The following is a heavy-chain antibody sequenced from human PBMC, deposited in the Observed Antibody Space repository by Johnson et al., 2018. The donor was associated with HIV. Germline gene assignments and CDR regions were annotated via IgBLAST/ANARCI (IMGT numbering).Heavy chain of an antibody. CDR2: ISYDGSNK. CDR1: GFTFSNYA. Sequence: QEQLVESGGRVVRPGESLRLSCTASGFTFSNYAIHWVRQAPGKGLEWVTVISYDGSNKYYADSVKGRFTISRDNSKNTLYLQMNSLRAEDTAVYYCAKDRVGATDANAFDIWGQGTMVTVSS. D-gene: IGHD1-26*01. CDR3: AKDRVGATDANAFDI. V-gene: IGHV3-30-3*01. J-gene: IGHJ3*02.